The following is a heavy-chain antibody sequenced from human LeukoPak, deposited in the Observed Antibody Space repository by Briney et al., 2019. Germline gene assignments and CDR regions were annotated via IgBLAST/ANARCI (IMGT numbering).Heavy chain of an antibody. CDR3: ARSSRYDIWTGYPY. V-gene: IGHV1-2*02. CDR2: INANSGGT. J-gene: IGHJ4*02. D-gene: IGHD3-9*01. CDR1: GYTFTSYG. Sequence: ASVNVSCKASGYTFTSYGISWVRQAPGQGLEWMGWINANSGGTNYAQMFQGRVTMTRDTSISAAYMELSRLRSDDTAVYYCARSSRYDIWTGYPYWGQGTLVTVSP.